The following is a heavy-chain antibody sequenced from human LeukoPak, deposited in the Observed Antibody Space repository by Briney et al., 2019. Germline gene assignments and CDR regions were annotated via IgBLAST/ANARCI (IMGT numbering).Heavy chain of an antibody. Sequence: SVKVSCKASGGTLSSYAISWVRQAPGQGLEWMGGIIPIFGTANYAQKFQGRVTITPDESTSTAYMELSSLRSEDTAVYYCARDGNDILTGYYKAPLDYWGQGTLVTVSS. J-gene: IGHJ4*02. CDR1: GGTLSSYA. D-gene: IGHD3-9*01. CDR2: IIPIFGTA. CDR3: ARDGNDILTGYYKAPLDY. V-gene: IGHV1-69*01.